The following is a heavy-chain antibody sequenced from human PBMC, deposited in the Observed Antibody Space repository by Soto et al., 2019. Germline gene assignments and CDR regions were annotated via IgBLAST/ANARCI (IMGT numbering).Heavy chain of an antibody. V-gene: IGHV5-51*01. CDR3: ARLGAAAGTDYYYGMDV. Sequence: GESLKISCKGSGYSFTSYWIGWVSQMPGKGLEWMGIIYPGDSDTRYSPSFQGQVTISADKSISTAYLQWSSLKASDTAMYYCARLGAAAGTDYYYGMDVWGQGTTVTVSS. J-gene: IGHJ6*02. D-gene: IGHD6-13*01. CDR2: IYPGDSDT. CDR1: GYSFTSYW.